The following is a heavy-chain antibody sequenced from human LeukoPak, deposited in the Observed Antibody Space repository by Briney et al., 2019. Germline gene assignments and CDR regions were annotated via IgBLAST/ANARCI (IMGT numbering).Heavy chain of an antibody. CDR3: ARVPNWGFAYYFDD. CDR2: ISYDGSNK. J-gene: IGHJ4*02. CDR1: GFTFSSSA. Sequence: GGSLRLSCAASGFTFSSSAMHWVRQAPDKGLEWVAVISYDGSNKYYADSVKGRFTISRDNSKNTLYLQMNSLRADDTAVYYCARVPNWGFAYYFDDWGQGTLVAVSS. D-gene: IGHD7-27*01. V-gene: IGHV3-30-3*01.